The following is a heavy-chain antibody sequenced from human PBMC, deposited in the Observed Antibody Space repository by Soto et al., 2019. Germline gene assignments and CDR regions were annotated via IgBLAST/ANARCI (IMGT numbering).Heavy chain of an antibody. D-gene: IGHD3-22*01. Sequence: QVQLQQWGAGLLKPSETLSLTCAVYGGSFSGYYWSWIRQPPGKGLERIGEINHSGSTNYNPSLKSRVTISVDTSKNQFSLKLSSVTAADTAVYYCARGRSLVRYYYDSSGYGYWGQGTLVTVSS. V-gene: IGHV4-34*01. CDR1: GGSFSGYY. CDR3: ARGRSLVRYYYDSSGYGY. J-gene: IGHJ4*02. CDR2: INHSGST.